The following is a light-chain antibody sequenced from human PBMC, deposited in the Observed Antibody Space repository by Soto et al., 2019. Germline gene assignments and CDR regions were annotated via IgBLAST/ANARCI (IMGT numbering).Light chain of an antibody. V-gene: IGLV2-14*01. CDR3: SSYTSSSTGV. Sequence: QSVLTQPASVSGSPGQSITISCTGTSSDVGGHNYVSWYQQHPGTAPKLMIYEVTNRPSGVSNRFSGSKSGNTASLTISGLQAEDEADYYCSSYTSSSTGVFGTGTKLTVL. J-gene: IGLJ1*01. CDR1: SSDVGGHNY. CDR2: EVT.